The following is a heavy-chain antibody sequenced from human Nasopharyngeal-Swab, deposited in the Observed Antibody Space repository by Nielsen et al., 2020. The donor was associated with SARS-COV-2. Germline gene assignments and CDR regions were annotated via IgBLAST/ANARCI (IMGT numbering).Heavy chain of an antibody. CDR3: ARGPKRITIFGVVNRYYYYMDV. CDR1: GFTFSSYG. V-gene: IGHV3-30*03. J-gene: IGHJ6*03. Sequence: GGSLRLSCAASGFTFSSYGMHWVRQAPGKGLEWVAVISYDGSNKYYADSVKGRFTISRDNSKNTLYLQMNSLRAEDMAVYYCARGPKRITIFGVVNRYYYYMDVWGKGTTVTVSS. CDR2: ISYDGSNK. D-gene: IGHD3-3*01.